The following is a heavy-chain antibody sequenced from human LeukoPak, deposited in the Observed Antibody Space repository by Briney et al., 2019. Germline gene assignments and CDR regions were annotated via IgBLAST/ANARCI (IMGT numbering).Heavy chain of an antibody. CDR1: GYTFTSYA. CDR2: INTNTGNP. J-gene: IGHJ4*02. V-gene: IGHV7-4-1*02. CDR3: AGQGPGYCGSTRCYGVGH. Sequence: ASVKVSCKASGYTFTSYAMNWVRQAPGQGLEWMGWINTNTGNPTYAQGFTGRFVFSLDTSVSTAYLQISSLKVEDTAVYYCAGQGPGYCGSTRCYGVGHWGQGTLVTVSS. D-gene: IGHD2-2*01.